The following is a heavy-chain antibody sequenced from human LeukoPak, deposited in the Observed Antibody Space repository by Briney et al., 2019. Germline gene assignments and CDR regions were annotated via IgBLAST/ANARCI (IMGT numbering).Heavy chain of an antibody. CDR1: GFTFSSYW. Sequence: GGSLRLSCAASGFTFSSYWMSWVRQAPGKGLEWVANIKQDGSEKYYVDSVKGRFTISRDNAKNSLYLQMNSLRAEDTAVYYCARGSYYDSSGYYFVSAFDIWGQGTMVTVSS. J-gene: IGHJ3*02. V-gene: IGHV3-7*01. CDR3: ARGSYYDSSGYYFVSAFDI. D-gene: IGHD3-22*01. CDR2: IKQDGSEK.